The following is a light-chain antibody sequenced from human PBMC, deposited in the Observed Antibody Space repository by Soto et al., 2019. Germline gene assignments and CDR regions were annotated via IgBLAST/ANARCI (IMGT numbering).Light chain of an antibody. J-gene: IGLJ1*01. V-gene: IGLV2-14*01. CDR1: SSDVGGYNY. CDR3: SSYTTVSTYV. CDR2: DVR. Sequence: QSALTQPASVSGSPGQSITISCTGTSSDVGGYNYVSWYQQHPGKAPKLMIYDVRNRPSGVSNRFSGSKSVNTASLAISGLQAEDAADYYCSSYTTVSTYVFGTGTKVTVL.